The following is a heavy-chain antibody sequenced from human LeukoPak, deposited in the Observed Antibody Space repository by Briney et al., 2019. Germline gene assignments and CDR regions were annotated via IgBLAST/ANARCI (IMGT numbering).Heavy chain of an antibody. V-gene: IGHV3-23*01. CDR3: AKDDDWGRYKH. J-gene: IGHJ1*01. D-gene: IGHD3-16*01. CDR1: GFPFSDDW. CDR2: INGSGKNT. Sequence: GGSLRLSCAASGFPFSDDWMSWVRQAPGKGLEWVSTINGSGKNTYYADSVKGRFTISRDNSKNTQSLQMNSLRAEDTAVYYCAKDDDWGRYKHWGQGTLVTVSS.